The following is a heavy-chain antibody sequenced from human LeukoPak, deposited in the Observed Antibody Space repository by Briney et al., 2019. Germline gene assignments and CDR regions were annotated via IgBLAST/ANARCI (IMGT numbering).Heavy chain of an antibody. J-gene: IGHJ4*02. CDR2: IVGSSST. D-gene: IGHD6-13*01. V-gene: IGHV3-21*01. CDR1: GFTFSNFA. CDR3: ARIGAGSCRDY. Sequence: SGGSLRLSCAASGFTFSNFAMTWVRQAPGKGLEWVSSIVGSSSTYYADSLKGRFTISRDNAKNSLYLQMNSLRAEDTAVYYCARIGAGSCRDYWGQGTLVTVSS.